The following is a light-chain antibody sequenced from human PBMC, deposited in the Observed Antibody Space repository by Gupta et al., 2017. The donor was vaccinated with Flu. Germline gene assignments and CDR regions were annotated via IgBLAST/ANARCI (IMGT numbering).Light chain of an antibody. CDR2: DDS. CDR1: NIAIKS. Sequence: GKTARITCGGDNIAIKSVHWYQQKPGQEAVRGVYDDSHRPSGIPERFSGSNAANKATLTISRVEAGDEAYYDGQAWDSRSEQLGFVGGHQLT. J-gene: IGLJ3*02. V-gene: IGLV3-21*03. CDR3: QAWDSRSEQLG.